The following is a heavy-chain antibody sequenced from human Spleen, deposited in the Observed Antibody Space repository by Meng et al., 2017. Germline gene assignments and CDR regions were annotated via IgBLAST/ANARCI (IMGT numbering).Heavy chain of an antibody. Sequence: QVQLQESGPGLVKPSETLSLTCTISGGSIGGSYWSWIRQPPGKGLEWIGEISHSRTTNYNPSLKSRVTISVDTSKNQFSLKLTAVTAADTAVYYCARGDYGSGSYYDYWGQGTLVTVSS. CDR3: ARGDYGSGSYYDY. CDR2: ISHSRTT. J-gene: IGHJ4*02. CDR1: GGSIGGSY. V-gene: IGHV4-34*01. D-gene: IGHD3-10*01.